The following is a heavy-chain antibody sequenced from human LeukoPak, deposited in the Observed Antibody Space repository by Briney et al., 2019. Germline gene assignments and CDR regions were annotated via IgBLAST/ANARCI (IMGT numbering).Heavy chain of an antibody. CDR3: ARVGDYNGNYYLDY. Sequence: GGSLRLSCAASGFTFSSYWMNWVRQAPGKGLEWVAIISYDGSNKYYADSVEGRLTISRDNSKNTLYLQLYSLRAEDTAVYYCARVGDYNGNYYLDYWGQGILVTVSS. J-gene: IGHJ4*02. V-gene: IGHV3-30-3*01. CDR1: GFTFSSYW. CDR2: ISYDGSNK. D-gene: IGHD1-7*01.